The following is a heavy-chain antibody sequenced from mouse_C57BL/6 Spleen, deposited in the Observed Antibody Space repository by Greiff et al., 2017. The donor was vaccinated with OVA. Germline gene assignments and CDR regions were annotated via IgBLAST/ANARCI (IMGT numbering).Heavy chain of an antibody. CDR3: ARQTRSEDYWYFDV. V-gene: IGHV5-12*01. D-gene: IGHD3-2*02. CDR2: ISNGGGST. Sequence: EVMLVESGGGLVQPGGSLKLSCAASGFTFSDYYMYWVRQTPEKRLEWVAYISNGGGSTYYPDTVKGRFTISRDNAKNTLYLQMSRLKSEDTAMYYCARQTRSEDYWYFDVWGTGTTVTVSS. CDR1: GFTFSDYY. J-gene: IGHJ1*03.